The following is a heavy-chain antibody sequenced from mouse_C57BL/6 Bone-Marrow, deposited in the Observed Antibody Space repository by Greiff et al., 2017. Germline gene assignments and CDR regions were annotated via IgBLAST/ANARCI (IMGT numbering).Heavy chain of an antibody. V-gene: IGHV1-64*01. D-gene: IGHD2-1*01. Sequence: QVQLQQPGAELVKPGASVKLSCKASGYTFTSYWMHWVKQRPGQGLEWIGMIHPNSGSTNYNEKFKSKATLTVDKSSSTAYMQLSSLASEDSVVYYCARRDGNPFDYWGQGTTLTVSS. CDR3: ARRDGNPFDY. CDR2: IHPNSGST. CDR1: GYTFTSYW. J-gene: IGHJ2*01.